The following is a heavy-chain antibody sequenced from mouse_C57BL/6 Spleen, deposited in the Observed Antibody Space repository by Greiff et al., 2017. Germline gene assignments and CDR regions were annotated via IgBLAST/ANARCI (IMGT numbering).Heavy chain of an antibody. V-gene: IGHV1-15*01. CDR1: GYTFTDYE. D-gene: IGHD1-1*01. Sequence: VQLQQSGAELVRPGASVTLSCKASGYTFTDYEMHWVKQTPVHGLEWIGAIDPETGGTAYNQKFKGKAILTADKSSSTAYMELRSRTSEDSAVYYCTRPGSSSYWYFAVWGTGTTVTVSA. J-gene: IGHJ1*03. CDR3: TRPGSSSYWYFAV. CDR2: IDPETGGT.